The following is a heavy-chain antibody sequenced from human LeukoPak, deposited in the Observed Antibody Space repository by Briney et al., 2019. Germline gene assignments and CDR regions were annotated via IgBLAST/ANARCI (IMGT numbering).Heavy chain of an antibody. V-gene: IGHV3-21*01. D-gene: IGHD5-12*01. CDR3: ARDPGYSGYDLFDY. Sequence: GGSLRLSCAASGFTFSSYIMNWVRQAPGKGLEWVSSISSSSSYIYYADSVKGRFTISRDNAKNSLYLQMNSLRAEDTAVYYCARDPGYSGYDLFDYWGQGTLVTISS. J-gene: IGHJ4*02. CDR1: GFTFSSYI. CDR2: ISSSSSYI.